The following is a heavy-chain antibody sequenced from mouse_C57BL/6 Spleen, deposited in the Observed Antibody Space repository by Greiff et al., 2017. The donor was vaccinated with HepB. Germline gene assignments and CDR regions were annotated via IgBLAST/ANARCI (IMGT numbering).Heavy chain of an antibody. CDR2: IDPSDSYT. V-gene: IGHV1-69*01. Sequence: QVQLKQPGAELVMPGASVKLSCKASGYTFTSYWMHWVKQRPGQGLEWIGEIDPSDSYTNYNQKFKGKSTLTVDKSSSTAYMQLSSLTSEDSAVYYCARSPYDYDAAWFAYWGQGTLVTVSA. CDR1: GYTFTSYW. CDR3: ARSPYDYDAAWFAY. D-gene: IGHD2-4*01. J-gene: IGHJ3*01.